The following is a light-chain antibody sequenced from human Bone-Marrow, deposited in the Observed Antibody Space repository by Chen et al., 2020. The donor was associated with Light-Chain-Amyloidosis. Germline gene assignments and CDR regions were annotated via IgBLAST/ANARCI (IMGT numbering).Light chain of an antibody. CDR1: SSDVGCDNH. J-gene: IGLJ1*01. CDR3: SSYTITNTLV. V-gene: IGLV2-14*01. Sequence: QSALTQPASASGSPVQSITISCTGTSSDVGCDNHVSWYQQHPDKAPKLMIYEVTNRPSWVPDRFSGSKSDNTASLTISGLQTEDEADYFCSSYTITNTLVFGSGTRVTVL. CDR2: EVT.